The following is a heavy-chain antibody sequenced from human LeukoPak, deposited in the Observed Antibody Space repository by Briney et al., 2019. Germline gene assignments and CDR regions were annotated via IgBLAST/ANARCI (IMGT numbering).Heavy chain of an antibody. Sequence: PGGSLRLSCAASGFTFYDYAMHWVRHASGKGLEWVSHITWDGGSTHYADSVEGRFTISRDNRENSLYLQMNSLRPEDTALYYCAKDRAARGRGNYFYMDVWGKGTTVTVSS. V-gene: IGHV3-43D*03. CDR1: GFTFYDYA. D-gene: IGHD2/OR15-2a*01. CDR3: AKDRAARGRGNYFYMDV. CDR2: ITWDGGST. J-gene: IGHJ6*03.